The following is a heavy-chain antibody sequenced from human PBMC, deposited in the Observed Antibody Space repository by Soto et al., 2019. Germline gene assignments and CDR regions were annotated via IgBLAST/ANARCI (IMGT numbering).Heavy chain of an antibody. D-gene: IGHD6-19*01. Sequence: GGSLRLSCAASGFTFSSYAMSWVRQAPGKGLEWVSAISGSGGSTYYADSVKGRFTISRDNSKNTLYLQMNSLRAEDTAVYYCAKFSGGSSGSYYYYGMDVWGQGTTVTVSS. CDR3: AKFSGGSSGSYYYYGMDV. V-gene: IGHV3-23*01. J-gene: IGHJ6*02. CDR2: ISGSGGST. CDR1: GFTFSSYA.